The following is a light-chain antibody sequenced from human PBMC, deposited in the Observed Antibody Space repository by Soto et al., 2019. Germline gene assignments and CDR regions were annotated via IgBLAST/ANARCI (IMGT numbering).Light chain of an antibody. J-gene: IGLJ2*01. CDR2: GNS. Sequence: QSVLTQPPSVSGAPGQRVTISCTGSSSNIGAGYDVHWYQQLPGTAPKLLIYGNSNRPSGVPDRFSESKSGTSASLAITGLQAEDEADYYCQSYDSSPEVVFGGGTKLTVL. CDR1: SSNIGAGYD. V-gene: IGLV1-40*01. CDR3: QSYDSSPEVV.